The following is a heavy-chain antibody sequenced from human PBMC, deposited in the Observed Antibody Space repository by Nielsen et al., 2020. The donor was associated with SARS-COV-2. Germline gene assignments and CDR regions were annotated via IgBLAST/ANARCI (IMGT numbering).Heavy chain of an antibody. D-gene: IGHD1-26*01. CDR3: ARHGSYGQLIDY. CDR2: IDPSDSYT. V-gene: IGHV5-10-1*01. J-gene: IGHJ4*02. Sequence: GGSLRLSCKGSGYSFTSYWISWVRQMPGKGLEWMGRIDPSDSYTNYSPSFQGHVTISADKSISTAYLQWSSLKASDTAMYYCARHGSYGQLIDYWGQGTLVTVSS. CDR1: GYSFTSYW.